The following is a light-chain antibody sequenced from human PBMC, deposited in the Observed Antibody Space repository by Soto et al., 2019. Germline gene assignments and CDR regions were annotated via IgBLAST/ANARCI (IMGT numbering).Light chain of an antibody. CDR2: EVS. Sequence: QSALTQPASVSGCPGQSITMSCTGTSSDVGNYKYVSWYQQHPGKAPKLMIYEVSNRPSGVSNRFSGSKSGNTASLTISGLQAEDETDYYCFSYTSSGTYVFGTGTKVTVL. CDR1: SSDVGNYKY. V-gene: IGLV2-14*01. CDR3: FSYTSSGTYV. J-gene: IGLJ1*01.